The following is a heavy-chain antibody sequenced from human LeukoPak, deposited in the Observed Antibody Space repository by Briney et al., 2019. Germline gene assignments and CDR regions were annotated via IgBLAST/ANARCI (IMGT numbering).Heavy chain of an antibody. J-gene: IGHJ6*03. Sequence: GGSLRLSCAASGFTFDDYAMHWVRQAPGKGLEWVSGISWNSGSIGYADSVKGRFTISRDNAKNSLYLQMNSLRAEDTALYYCAKGCSSTSCYISCYYYYMDVWGKGTTVTVSS. CDR2: ISWNSGSI. CDR3: AKGCSSTSCYISCYYYYMDV. CDR1: GFTFDDYA. V-gene: IGHV3-9*01. D-gene: IGHD2-2*01.